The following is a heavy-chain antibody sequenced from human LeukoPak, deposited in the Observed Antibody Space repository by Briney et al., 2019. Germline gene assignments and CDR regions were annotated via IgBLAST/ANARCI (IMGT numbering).Heavy chain of an antibody. V-gene: IGHV3-23*01. Sequence: GGSLRLSCAASGFTVSSNYMSWVRQAPGKGLEWVSAISGSGGSTYYADSVKGRFTISRDNSKNTLYLQMNSLRAEDTAVYYCAKDPYGPNLGPWPCFDYWGQGTLVTVSS. J-gene: IGHJ4*02. CDR2: ISGSGGST. CDR1: GFTVSSNY. D-gene: IGHD7-27*01. CDR3: AKDPYGPNLGPWPCFDY.